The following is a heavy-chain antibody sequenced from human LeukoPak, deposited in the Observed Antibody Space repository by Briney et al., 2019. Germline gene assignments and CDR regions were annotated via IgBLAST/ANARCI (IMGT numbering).Heavy chain of an antibody. CDR1: GGSISSSSYY. Sequence: PSETLSLTCSVSGGSISSSSYYWGWTRQPPGKGLEWIGSIYYSGSTYYNPSLKSRVTISVDTSKSQFSLKLSSVTAADTAVYYCARIPVVDDAFDIWGQGTMVTVSS. CDR3: ARIPVVDDAFDI. D-gene: IGHD4-23*01. V-gene: IGHV4-39*01. J-gene: IGHJ3*02. CDR2: IYYSGST.